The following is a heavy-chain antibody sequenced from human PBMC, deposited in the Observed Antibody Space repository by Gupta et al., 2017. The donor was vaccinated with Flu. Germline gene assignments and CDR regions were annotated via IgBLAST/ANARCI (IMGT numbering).Heavy chain of an antibody. CDR3: ARSPRTGTPILNFDY. V-gene: IGHV1-2*02. CDR1: GYY. D-gene: IGHD1-1*01. J-gene: IGHJ4*02. CDR2: INPNSGGT. Sequence: GYYMHWVRQAPGQGLEWMGWINPNSGGTNYAQKFQGRVTMTRDTSISTAYMELSRLRSDDTAVYYCARSPRTGTPILNFDYWGQGTLVTVSS.